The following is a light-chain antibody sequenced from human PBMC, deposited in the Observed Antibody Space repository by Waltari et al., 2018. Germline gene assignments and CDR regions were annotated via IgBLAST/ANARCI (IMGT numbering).Light chain of an antibody. CDR3: CSYAGSYTWV. V-gene: IGLV2-11*01. CDR1: SSTVGGYTF. J-gene: IGLJ3*02. CDR2: DCS. Sequence: HSALPQPRSVSVSPGQSFPISCPGTSSTVGGYTFFSWYHQPPGKAPQLMIYDCSNRPAGVPDRFSGSKSGNTASLNISGLQAEDEADYYCCSYAGSYTWVFGGGTKLTVL.